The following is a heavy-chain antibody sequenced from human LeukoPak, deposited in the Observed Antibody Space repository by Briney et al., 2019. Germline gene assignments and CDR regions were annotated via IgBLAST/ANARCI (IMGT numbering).Heavy chain of an antibody. V-gene: IGHV3-73*01. CDR3: TRDIDYYYGSGSYYNYYGMDV. CDR2: IRSKANSYAT. Sequence: GGSLKLSCAASGFTFSGSAMHRVRRASGKGLEWVGRIRSKANSYATAYAASVKGRFTISRDDSKNTAYLQMNSLKTEDTAVYYCTRDIDYYYGSGSYYNYYGMDVWGQGTTVTVSS. CDR1: GFTFSGSA. J-gene: IGHJ6*02. D-gene: IGHD3-10*01.